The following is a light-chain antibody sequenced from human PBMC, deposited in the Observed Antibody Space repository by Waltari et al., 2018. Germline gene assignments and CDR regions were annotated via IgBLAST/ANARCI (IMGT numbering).Light chain of an antibody. CDR1: QSVLDNSNNRNY. CDR2: WAS. Sequence: DIVMTQSPDSLAVSLGARATINCKSSQSVLDNSNNRNYLSWYQQKSGQPPKVLFYWASSRKSGVPDRFRASGSGANFSLTITSLQAEDVGLYYCQQYSALPYSFGQGTKLEVK. CDR3: QQYSALPYS. V-gene: IGKV4-1*01. J-gene: IGKJ2*03.